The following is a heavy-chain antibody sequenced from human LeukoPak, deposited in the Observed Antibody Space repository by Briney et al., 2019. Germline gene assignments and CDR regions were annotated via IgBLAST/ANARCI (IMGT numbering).Heavy chain of an antibody. D-gene: IGHD5-18*01. J-gene: IGHJ6*02. CDR2: IRYDGSNK. Sequence: GGSLRLSCAASGFTFSSYGMHWVRQAPGKGLEWVALIRYDGSNKYYADSVKGRFTISRDNSKNTLYLQMNSLRAEDTAVYYCAKSMVSLYGMDVWGQGTTVTVSS. CDR3: AKSMVSLYGMDV. CDR1: GFTFSSYG. V-gene: IGHV3-30*02.